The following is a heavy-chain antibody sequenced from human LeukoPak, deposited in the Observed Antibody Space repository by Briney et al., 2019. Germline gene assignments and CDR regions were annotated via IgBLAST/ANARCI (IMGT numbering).Heavy chain of an antibody. CDR2: ISGTNTYI. CDR1: GFTFSSYA. Sequence: GGSLRLSCAASGFTFSSYAMSWVRQAPGKGLEWLSSISGTNTYISHADSVRGRFTIARDNVRNSLYLQMNSLRAEDTAIYYCARAMRRGNYLDYWGQGTLVTVSS. J-gene: IGHJ4*02. V-gene: IGHV3-21*01. D-gene: IGHD2/OR15-2a*01. CDR3: ARAMRRGNYLDY.